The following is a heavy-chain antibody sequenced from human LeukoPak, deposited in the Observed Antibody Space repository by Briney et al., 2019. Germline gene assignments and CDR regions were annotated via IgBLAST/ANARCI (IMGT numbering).Heavy chain of an antibody. V-gene: IGHV4-59*08. CDR1: GGSISSYY. D-gene: IGHD5-18*01. CDR3: ARRGYSYGYDFDY. Sequence: PSETLSLTCTVSGGSISSYYWSWIRQPPGKGLEWIGYVYYSGSTDYNPSLKSRVTMSVDTSINQFSLKLSSVTAADTAVYYCARRGYSYGYDFDYWGQGTLVTVSS. CDR2: VYYSGST. J-gene: IGHJ4*02.